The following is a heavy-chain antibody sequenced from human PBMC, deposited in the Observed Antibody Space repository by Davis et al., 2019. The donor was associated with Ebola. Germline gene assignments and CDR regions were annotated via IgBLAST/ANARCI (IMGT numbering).Heavy chain of an antibody. CDR2: MNPNSGNT. CDR3: ARHSSGWYRMATFDI. D-gene: IGHD6-19*01. Sequence: ASVKVSCKASGYTFTSYDINWVRQATGQGLEWMGWMNPNSGNTGYAQKLQGRVTMTTDTSTSTAYMELRSLRSDDTAVYYCARHSSGWYRMATFDIWGQGTMVTVSS. V-gene: IGHV1-8*02. CDR1: GYTFTSYD. J-gene: IGHJ3*02.